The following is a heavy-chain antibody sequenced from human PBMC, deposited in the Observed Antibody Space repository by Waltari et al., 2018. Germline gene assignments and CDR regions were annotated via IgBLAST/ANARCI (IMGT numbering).Heavy chain of an antibody. Sequence: GGSISSSSYYWGWIRQPPGKGLEWIGSIYYSWSTYYNPSLKCRVTIAVDTSKTHFSLKLSSVTAADTAVYYCARLPASIYWYFDLWGRGTLVTVSS. V-gene: IGHV4-39*01. CDR2: IYYSWST. J-gene: IGHJ2*01. CDR1: GGSISSSSYY. CDR3: ARLPASIYWYFDL.